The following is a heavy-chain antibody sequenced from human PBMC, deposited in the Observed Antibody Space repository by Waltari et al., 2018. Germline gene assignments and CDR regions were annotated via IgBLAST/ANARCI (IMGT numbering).Heavy chain of an antibody. CDR1: GASISNSY. J-gene: IGHJ6*02. D-gene: IGHD2-21*02. V-gene: IGHV4-39*01. Sequence: LHESGPGEVKPSETLSLTCSVSGASISNSYWAWVLQTPGKGLQWIGSVLYSEAVTFYNPSLRSRVAISADTSRNEVSLTLTSVTAADTAIYFCARSISVTDYGMDVWGQGTNVTVSS. CDR3: ARSISVTDYGMDV. CDR2: VLYSEAVT.